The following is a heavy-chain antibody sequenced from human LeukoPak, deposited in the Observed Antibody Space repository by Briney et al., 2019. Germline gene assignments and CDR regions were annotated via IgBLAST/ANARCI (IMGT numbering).Heavy chain of an antibody. D-gene: IGHD6-19*01. CDR3: AKGSGWYPI. CDR1: GDSISPHA. Sequence: SETLSLTCTVSGDSISPHAWSWIRQPPGKGLEGIGYMYTSGSTNYNPSLRSRVTILVDTSKNQVSLKLSSVTAADTAVYYCAKGSGWYPIWDQGTLVIVSS. CDR2: MYTSGST. V-gene: IGHV4-4*09. J-gene: IGHJ4*02.